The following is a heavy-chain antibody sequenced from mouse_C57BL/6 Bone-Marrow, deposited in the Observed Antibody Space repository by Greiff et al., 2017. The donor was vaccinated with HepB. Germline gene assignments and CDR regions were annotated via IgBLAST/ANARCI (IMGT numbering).Heavy chain of an antibody. CDR1: GYTFTSYG. D-gene: IGHD1-1*01. Sequence: QVQLQQSGAELARPGASVKLSCKASGYTFTSYGISWVKQRTGQGLEWIGEIDPRSGNTYYNEKFKGKATLTADKSSSTAYMELRSLTSEDSAVYFCARCRYYYGSSPWGQGTTLTVSS. CDR3: ARCRYYYGSSP. CDR2: IDPRSGNT. J-gene: IGHJ2*01. V-gene: IGHV1-81*01.